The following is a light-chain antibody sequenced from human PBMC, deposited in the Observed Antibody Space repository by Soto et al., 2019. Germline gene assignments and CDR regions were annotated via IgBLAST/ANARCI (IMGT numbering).Light chain of an antibody. CDR3: QQDYTAYS. Sequence: DIVLTQSPDSLAVSLGERATINCKSSQSVLYSSDNKNYLAWYQQKPGQPPKLLIYWASTREYGVPDRFSGSGSETDVTHSISSLQAEDVAVYYCQQDYTAYSFGQGTMLEIK. CDR2: WAS. J-gene: IGKJ2*01. V-gene: IGKV4-1*01. CDR1: QSVLYSSDNKNY.